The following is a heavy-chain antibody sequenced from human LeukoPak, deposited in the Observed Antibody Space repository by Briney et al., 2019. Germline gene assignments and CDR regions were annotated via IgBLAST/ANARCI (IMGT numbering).Heavy chain of an antibody. CDR1: GYTFTSYD. Sequence: ASVKVSCKASGYTFTSYDINWVRQATGQGLEWMGWMNPNSGNTGYAQKFQGRVTMTRNTSISTAYMELSSLRSDDTAVYYCARDRRSAGTSDYWGQGTLVTVSS. CDR2: MNPNSGNT. J-gene: IGHJ4*02. V-gene: IGHV1-8*01. D-gene: IGHD3-10*01. CDR3: ARDRRSAGTSDY.